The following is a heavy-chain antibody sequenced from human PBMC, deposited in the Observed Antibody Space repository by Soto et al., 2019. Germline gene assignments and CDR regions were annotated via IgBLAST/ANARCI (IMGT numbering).Heavy chain of an antibody. V-gene: IGHV1-46*01. CDR3: ARGGIIFGVVTDYYGMDV. CDR1: GYTFTSYY. CDR2: INPSGGST. J-gene: IGHJ6*02. Sequence: ASVKVSCKASGYTFTSYYMHWVRQAPGQGLEWMGIINPSGGSTSYAQKFQGRVTMTRDTSTSTVYMELSSLSSEDTAVYYCARGGIIFGVVTDYYGMDVWGQGTTVTVYS. D-gene: IGHD3-3*02.